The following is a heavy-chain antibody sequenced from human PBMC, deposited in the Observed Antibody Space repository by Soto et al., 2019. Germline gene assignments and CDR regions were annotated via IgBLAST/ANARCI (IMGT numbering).Heavy chain of an antibody. V-gene: IGHV3-21*01. CDR2: ISSSSSSDYI. Sequence: PGGSLRLSCAASGFTFSSYSMNWVRQAPGKGLEWVSSISSSSSSDYIYYADSVKGRFSISRDNAKNSLYLQMNSLRAEDTAVYYCARQGSSTKYYTMDVWGQGTTVTVSS. CDR1: GFTFSSYS. D-gene: IGHD2-2*01. J-gene: IGHJ6*02. CDR3: ARQGSSTKYYTMDV.